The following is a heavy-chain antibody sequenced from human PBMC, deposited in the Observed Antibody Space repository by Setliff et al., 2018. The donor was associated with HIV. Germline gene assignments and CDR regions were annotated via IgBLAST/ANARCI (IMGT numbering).Heavy chain of an antibody. CDR1: GGSFSGYY. CDR3: ARATGPTYYFDF. Sequence: KPSETLSLTCAVYGGSFSGYYWSWIRQPPGEGLEWIGEINVGGSTNYNPSLKSRVTISVDTSKNQFSLRLTYVTAADTALYYCARATGPTYYFDFWAQGTLVTVSS. J-gene: IGHJ4*02. CDR2: INVGGST. V-gene: IGHV4-34*01.